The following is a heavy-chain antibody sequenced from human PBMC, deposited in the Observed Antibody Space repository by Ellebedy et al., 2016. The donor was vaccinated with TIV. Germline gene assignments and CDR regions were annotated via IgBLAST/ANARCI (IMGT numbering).Heavy chain of an antibody. CDR1: GYTFTGYY. D-gene: IGHD1-26*01. CDR3: ARGRGIRWELLPSSPSYY. J-gene: IGHJ4*02. V-gene: IGHV1-2*02. CDR2: INPNSGGT. Sequence: AASVKVSCKASGYTFTGYYMHWVRQAPGQGLEWMGWINPNSGGTNYAQKFQGRVTMTRDTSISTAYMELSRLRSDDTAVYYCARGRGIRWELLPSSPSYYWGQGTLVTVSS.